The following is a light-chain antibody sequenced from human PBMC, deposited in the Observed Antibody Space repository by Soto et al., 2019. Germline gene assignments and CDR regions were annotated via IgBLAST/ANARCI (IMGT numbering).Light chain of an antibody. J-gene: IGLJ2*01. CDR3: QVWSSSGDHVV. CDR1: NIGHKN. CDR2: DDS. Sequence: SYELTQPPSVSVAPGQTATITCGGNNIGHKNVHWYQQKPGQAPVLVVYDDSDRPSGIPERFSGSNSGNTATLTINRVEAGDEADYTCQVWSSSGDHVVFGGGTKLTVL. V-gene: IGLV3-21*02.